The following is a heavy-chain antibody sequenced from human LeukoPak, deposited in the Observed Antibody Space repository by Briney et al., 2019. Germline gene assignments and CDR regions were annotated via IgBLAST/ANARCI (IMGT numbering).Heavy chain of an antibody. D-gene: IGHD1-26*01. CDR3: AIGGSGSYFDY. CDR1: GFTFSSYA. J-gene: IGHJ4*01. Sequence: GGSLRLSCAASGFTFSSYAMHWVRQAPGKGLEWVAVISYDGSNKYYADSVKGRFTISRDNSKNTLYLQMNSLRAEDTAVYYCAIGGSGSYFDYWGHGTLVTVYS. CDR2: ISYDGSNK. V-gene: IGHV3-30*04.